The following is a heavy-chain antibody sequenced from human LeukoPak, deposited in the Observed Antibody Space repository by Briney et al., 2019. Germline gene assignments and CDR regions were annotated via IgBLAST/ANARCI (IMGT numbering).Heavy chain of an antibody. J-gene: IGHJ6*02. CDR2: ISSSGSTI. CDR1: GFTFGSYE. V-gene: IGHV3-48*03. D-gene: IGHD5-18*01. CDR3: ARAMDTDYYYGMDV. Sequence: PGGSLRLSCAASGFTFGSYEMNWVRQAPGKGLEWVSYISSSGSTIYYGDSVKGRFTISRDNAKNSLYLQMNSLRAEDTAVYYCARAMDTDYYYGMDVWGQGTTVTVSS.